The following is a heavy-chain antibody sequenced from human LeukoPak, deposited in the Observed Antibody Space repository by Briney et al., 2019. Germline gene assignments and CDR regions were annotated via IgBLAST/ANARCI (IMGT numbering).Heavy chain of an antibody. J-gene: IGHJ4*02. CDR2: IYYRGTT. CDR3: GRLIDGWYVDS. Sequence: SETLSLTCTVSGGSISNYYWTWIRQPPGKGLEWIGYIYYRGTTNYNPSLNSRVTISLDTSKSQFSLKLSSMTAADTAVYYCGRLIDGWYVDSWGQGTLVTVSS. V-gene: IGHV4-59*08. D-gene: IGHD6-19*01. CDR1: GGSISNYY.